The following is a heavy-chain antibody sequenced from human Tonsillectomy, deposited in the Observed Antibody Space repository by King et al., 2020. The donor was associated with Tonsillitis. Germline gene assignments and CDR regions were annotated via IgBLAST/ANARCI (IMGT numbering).Heavy chain of an antibody. CDR1: GFTFDDYA. D-gene: IGHD6-6*01. J-gene: IGHJ5*02. CDR3: ATGADGRFSALSSES. V-gene: IGHV3-9*01. CDR2: ISWNSGSI. Sequence: VQLVESGGGLVQPGRSLRLSCAASGFTFDDYAMHWVRQAPGKGLEWVSGISWNSGSIGYADSVKGRFTISRDNAKNSLYLQMNSLRAEDTALYYCATGADGRFSALSSESWGQGTLVTVSS.